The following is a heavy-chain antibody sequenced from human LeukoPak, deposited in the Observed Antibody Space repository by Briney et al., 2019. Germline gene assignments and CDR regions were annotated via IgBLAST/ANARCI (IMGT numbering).Heavy chain of an antibody. V-gene: IGHV4-38-2*01. J-gene: IGHJ4*02. CDR1: GYSISSGFH. CDR3: ARWGSGTSFES. D-gene: IGHD3-16*01. CDR2: MYHSGST. Sequence: PSETLSLTYVVSGYSISSGFHWGWIRQPPGKGLEWIGSMYHSGSTYYNPSLKSRVTISLDTSKNQFSLKLSSVTAADTAVFYCARWGSGTSFESWGQGTLVTVSS.